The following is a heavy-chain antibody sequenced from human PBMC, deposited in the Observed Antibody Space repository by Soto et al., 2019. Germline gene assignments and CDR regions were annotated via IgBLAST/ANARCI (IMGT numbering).Heavy chain of an antibody. V-gene: IGHV4-39*01. D-gene: IGHD2-15*01. J-gene: IGHJ4*02. CDR2: IDYNGVT. CDR3: GKVLVGATGHTDSDS. Sequence: PSETLSLTCTVSGGSIYRSGYYWGWIRQPTGRGLEWIGNIDYNGVTYSTLSLKSRVPISRDTSKNQFSLKLTSVTAADTALYYCGKVLVGATGHTDSDSWGPGTLVTVSS. CDR1: GGSIYRSGYY.